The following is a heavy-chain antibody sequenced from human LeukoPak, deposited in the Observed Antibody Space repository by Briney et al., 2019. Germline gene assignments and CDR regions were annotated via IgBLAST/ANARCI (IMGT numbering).Heavy chain of an antibody. Sequence: LGGSLRLSCAASESIISGNYMTWVRQAPGKGLEWLSVIYTGGGTYYADSVKGRFTISRDTSKTTVYLQMNSLRGDDTAIYHCAHYDFWSGHALDIWGQGTMVTVSS. CDR2: IYTGGGT. D-gene: IGHD3-3*01. CDR3: AHYDFWSGHALDI. CDR1: ESIISGNY. J-gene: IGHJ3*02. V-gene: IGHV3-66*01.